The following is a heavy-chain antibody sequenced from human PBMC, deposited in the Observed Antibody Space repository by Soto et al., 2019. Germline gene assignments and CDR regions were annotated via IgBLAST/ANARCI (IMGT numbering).Heavy chain of an antibody. CDR3: AKQLTPHSSGWPYAFDI. V-gene: IGHV3-30*18. Sequence: QVQLVESGGGVVQPGRSLRLSCAASGFTFSTYGMHWVRQAPGKGLEWVAVTSYDGSNKYYTDSVKGRFTISRDNSKNTMYLQMNSLRAEDTAVYYCAKQLTPHSSGWPYAFDIWCQWTMVTVSS. D-gene: IGHD6-19*01. CDR1: GFTFSTYG. J-gene: IGHJ3*02. CDR2: TSYDGSNK.